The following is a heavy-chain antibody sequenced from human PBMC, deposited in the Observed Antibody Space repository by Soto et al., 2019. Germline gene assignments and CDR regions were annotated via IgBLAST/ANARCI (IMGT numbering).Heavy chain of an antibody. CDR2: ISGSGGST. J-gene: IGHJ4*02. V-gene: IGHV3-23*01. CDR3: AKNYDFWSGYFVY. D-gene: IGHD3-3*01. CDR1: GFTFSSYA. Sequence: GGSLRLSCAASGFTFSSYAISWVRQAPGKGLEWVSAISGSGGSTYYADSVKGRFTISRDNSKNTLYLQMNSLRAEDTAVYYCAKNYDFWSGYFVYWGQGTLVTVSS.